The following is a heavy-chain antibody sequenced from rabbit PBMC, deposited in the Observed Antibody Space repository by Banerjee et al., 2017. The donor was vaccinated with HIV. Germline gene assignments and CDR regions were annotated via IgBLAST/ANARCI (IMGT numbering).Heavy chain of an antibody. J-gene: IGHJ2*01. Sequence: QEQLEESGGDLVKPEGSLTLTCTASGFSSSSSYYMCWVRQAPGKGLEWIGCIYTGSSGSTYYASWAKGRFTISKTSSTTVTLQMTSLTAADTATYFCARSVGGYYYAFDPWGPGTLVTVS. D-gene: IGHD1-1*01. CDR3: ARSVGGYYYAFDP. CDR2: IYTGSSGST. CDR1: GFSSSSSYY. V-gene: IGHV1S45*01.